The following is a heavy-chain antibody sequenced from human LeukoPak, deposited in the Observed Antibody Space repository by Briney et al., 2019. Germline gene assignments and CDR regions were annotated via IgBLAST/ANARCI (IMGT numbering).Heavy chain of an antibody. CDR3: AREAEQLFTLPDY. CDR1: GFTFSHFW. CDR2: IKQDGSQK. Sequence: GGSLRLSCAASGFTFSHFWMSWVRQAPGKGLEWVANIKQDGSQKYYVDSVKGRFTISRDNAKNSLYLQMNSLRAGDTAVYYCAREAEQLFTLPDYWGQGTLVTVSS. V-gene: IGHV3-7*01. J-gene: IGHJ4*02. D-gene: IGHD6-13*01.